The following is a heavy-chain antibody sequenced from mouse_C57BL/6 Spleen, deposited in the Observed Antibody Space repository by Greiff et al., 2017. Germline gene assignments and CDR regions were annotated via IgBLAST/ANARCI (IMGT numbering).Heavy chain of an antibody. J-gene: IGHJ1*03. CDR1: GFTFSSYG. V-gene: IGHV5-6*01. CDR3: ARQPLYYGTWYFDV. D-gene: IGHD1-1*01. CDR2: ISSGGSYT. Sequence: EVQRVESGGDLVKPGGSLKLSCAASGFTFSSYGMSWVRQTPDKRLEWVATISSGGSYTYYPDSVKGRFTISRDNAKNTLYLQMSSLKSEDTAMYYCARQPLYYGTWYFDVWGTGTTVTVSS.